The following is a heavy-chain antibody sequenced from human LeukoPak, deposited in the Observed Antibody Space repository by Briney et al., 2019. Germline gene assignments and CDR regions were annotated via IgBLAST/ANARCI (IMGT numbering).Heavy chain of an antibody. CDR2: ISHDGII. Sequence: PGGSLRLSCETAGFTFSSYVMHWVRRTPGKGLVWVSRISHDGIISYADSVKGRFTISRDNAKNSLYLQMNSLRAEDTAVYYCARDYSSGWHYYYYGMDVWGQGTTVTVSS. CDR3: ARDYSSGWHYYYYGMDV. V-gene: IGHV3-74*01. D-gene: IGHD6-19*01. J-gene: IGHJ6*02. CDR1: GFTFSSYV.